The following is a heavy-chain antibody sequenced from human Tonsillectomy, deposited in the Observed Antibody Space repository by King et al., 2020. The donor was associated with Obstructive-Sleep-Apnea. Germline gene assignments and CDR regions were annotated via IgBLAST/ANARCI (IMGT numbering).Heavy chain of an antibody. CDR1: GFTFSSYS. V-gene: IGHV3-21*01. CDR2: ISSSSSYI. J-gene: IGHJ4*02. CDR3: ARDPYYDSSGYYLTIDY. D-gene: IGHD3-22*01. Sequence: VQLVESGGGLVKPGGSLRLSCAASGFTFSSYSMNWVRQAPGKGLEWVSSISSSSSYIYYADSVKGRFTISRDNAKNSLYLQMNSLRAEDTAVYYCARDPYYDSSGYYLTIDYWGQGTLVTVSS.